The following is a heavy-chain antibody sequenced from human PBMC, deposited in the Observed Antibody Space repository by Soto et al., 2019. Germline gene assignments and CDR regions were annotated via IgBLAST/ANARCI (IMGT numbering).Heavy chain of an antibody. D-gene: IGHD1-7*01. CDR1: GYTFTGYY. V-gene: IGHV1-2*04. J-gene: IGHJ4*02. CDR2: INPNSGGT. Sequence: ASVKVSCKASGYTFTGYYTHWVRQAPGQGLEWMGWINPNSGGTNYAQRFQGWVTMTRDTSISTAYMELSRLRSDDTAVYYCARGGYNWNYVLDYWGQGTLVTVSS. CDR3: ARGGYNWNYVLDY.